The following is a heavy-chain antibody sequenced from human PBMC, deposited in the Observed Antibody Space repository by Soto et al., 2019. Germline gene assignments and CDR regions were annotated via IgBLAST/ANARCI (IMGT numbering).Heavy chain of an antibody. D-gene: IGHD3-22*01. CDR3: AKDLYYYDSSGYYPAQKGYYYYGMDV. J-gene: IGHJ6*02. Sequence: PGGSLRLSCAASGFTFSSYGMHWVRQAPGKGLEWVAVISYDGSNKYYADSVKGRFTISRDNSKNTLYLQMNSLRAEDTAVYYCAKDLYYYDSSGYYPAQKGYYYYGMDVWGQGTTVTVSS. V-gene: IGHV3-30*18. CDR2: ISYDGSNK. CDR1: GFTFSSYG.